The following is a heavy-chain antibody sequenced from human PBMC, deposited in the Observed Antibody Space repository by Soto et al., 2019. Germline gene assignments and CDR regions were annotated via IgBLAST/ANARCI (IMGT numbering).Heavy chain of an antibody. D-gene: IGHD3-16*01. CDR3: ARDWGQLMRFVYHYYGMDV. Sequence: QVQLVESGGGVVQPGRSLRLSCAASGFTFSSHGMHWVRQAPGKGLEWVAVAWSDGTSKYYTESVKGRFTISRDNSKNTRYLDISSLRAEDTAVYYCARDWGQLMRFVYHYYGMDVWGQGTTVAVSS. J-gene: IGHJ6*02. CDR1: GFTFSSHG. V-gene: IGHV3-33*01. CDR2: AWSDGTSK.